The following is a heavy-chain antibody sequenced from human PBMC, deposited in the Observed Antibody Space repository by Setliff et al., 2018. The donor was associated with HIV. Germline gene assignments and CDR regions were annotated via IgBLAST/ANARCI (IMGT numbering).Heavy chain of an antibody. V-gene: IGHV4-59*08. J-gene: IGHJ4*02. CDR1: GDSFTDNY. CDR2: IHYRGST. Sequence: SETLSLTCIVSGDSFTDNYWTWIRQPPGKGLEWIGYIHYRGSTNYDPSLRGRVTISVDTSRNQFSLKLNSLIAADTAVYFCARGGPDYYDYPYFDSWGQGTLVTVSS. CDR3: ARGGPDYYDYPYFDS. D-gene: IGHD3-22*01.